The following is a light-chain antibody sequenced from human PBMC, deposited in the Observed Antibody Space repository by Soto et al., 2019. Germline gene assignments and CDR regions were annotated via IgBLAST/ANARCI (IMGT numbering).Light chain of an antibody. V-gene: IGKV1-39*01. Sequence: DIQMTQSPSSLSASVGDRVTCTCRASQSISTYLNWYEQKPGKAPNLLIYGAYNLQSGVTSRFSGGGSGTDFTLTISSLQPEDFGTYYCQPSYTSPVTFGGGTKVDIK. CDR2: GAY. J-gene: IGKJ4*01. CDR3: QPSYTSPVT. CDR1: QSISTY.